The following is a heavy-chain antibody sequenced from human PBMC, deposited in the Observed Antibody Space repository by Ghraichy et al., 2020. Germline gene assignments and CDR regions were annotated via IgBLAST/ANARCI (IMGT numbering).Heavy chain of an antibody. CDR3: ARESDLYAFDI. V-gene: IGHV3-7*01. CDR1: GFTFSSYW. Sequence: GGSLRLSCAASGFTFSSYWMSWVRQAPGKGLEWVANIKQDGSEKYYVDSVKGRFTISRDNTKNSLYLQMNSLRAEDTAVYYCARESDLYAFDIWGQGTMVTVSS. J-gene: IGHJ3*02. CDR2: IKQDGSEK.